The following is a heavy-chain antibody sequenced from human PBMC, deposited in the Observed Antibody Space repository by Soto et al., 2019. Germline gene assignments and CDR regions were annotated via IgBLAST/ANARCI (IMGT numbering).Heavy chain of an antibody. Sequence: SETLSLTCTVSGDSVISRTSYWIWIRQPPGKTLEWIGYIYYSGSTNYNPSLKSRATISVDTSKNQFSLKLNVTAADTAVYYCARAEYSSSCVDYWGQGTLVTVS. CDR3: ARAEYSSSCVDY. J-gene: IGHJ4*02. CDR2: IYYSGST. D-gene: IGHD6-6*01. CDR1: GDSVISRTSY. V-gene: IGHV4-61*01.